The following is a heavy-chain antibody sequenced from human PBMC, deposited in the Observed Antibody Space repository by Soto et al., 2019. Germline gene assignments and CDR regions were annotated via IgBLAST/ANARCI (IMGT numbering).Heavy chain of an antibody. CDR1: GGTFSSYT. V-gene: IGHV1-69*02. D-gene: IGHD5-12*01. J-gene: IGHJ4*02. Sequence: SVKVSCKASGGTFSSYTISWVRQAPGQGLEWMGRIIPILGIANYAQKFQGRVTITADKSTSTAYMELSSLRSEDTAVYYCARGGIVVATINDYFDYWGQGTLVTVSS. CDR2: IIPILGIA. CDR3: ARGGIVVATINDYFDY.